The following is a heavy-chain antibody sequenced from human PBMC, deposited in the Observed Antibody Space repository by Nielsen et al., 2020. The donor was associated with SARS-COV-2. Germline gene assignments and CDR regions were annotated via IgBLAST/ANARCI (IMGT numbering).Heavy chain of an antibody. CDR2: ISAYNGNT. V-gene: IGHV1-18*04. D-gene: IGHD3-3*01. CDR3: ARETYDFWSGYYYYYYGMDV. CDR1: GYTFTGYY. J-gene: IGHJ6*02. Sequence: ASVKVSCKASGYTFTGYYMHWVRQAPGQGLEWMGWISAYNGNTNYAQKLQGRVTMTTDTSTSTAYMELRSLRSDDTAVYYCARETYDFWSGYYYYYYGMDVWGQGTTVIVSS.